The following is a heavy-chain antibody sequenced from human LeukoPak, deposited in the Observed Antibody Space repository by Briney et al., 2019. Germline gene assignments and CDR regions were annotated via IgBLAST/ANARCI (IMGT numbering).Heavy chain of an antibody. CDR1: GGTFSSYA. CDR2: IIPIFGTA. Sequence: GASVKVSCKASGGTFSSYAISWVRQAPGQGLEWMGGIIPIFGTANYAQKFQGRVTITADESTSTAYMELSSLRSEDTAVYYCARDHGYSYGSIFDYWGQGTLVTVSS. CDR3: ARDHGYSYGSIFDY. V-gene: IGHV1-69*13. D-gene: IGHD5-18*01. J-gene: IGHJ4*02.